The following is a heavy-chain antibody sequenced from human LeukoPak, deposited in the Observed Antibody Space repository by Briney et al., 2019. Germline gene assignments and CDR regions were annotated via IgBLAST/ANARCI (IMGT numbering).Heavy chain of an antibody. CDR2: ISSASNTI. CDR1: GFTFSSYS. Sequence: PGGSLRLSCAASGFTFSSYSMNWVRQAPGKGLEWVSYISSASNTIYYADSVKGRFTTSRDNAKNSLNLQMNSLRVGDTAMYYCARDGWFGDYNWFDPWGQGTLVTVSS. CDR3: ARDGWFGDYNWFDP. J-gene: IGHJ5*02. D-gene: IGHD3-10*01. V-gene: IGHV3-48*01.